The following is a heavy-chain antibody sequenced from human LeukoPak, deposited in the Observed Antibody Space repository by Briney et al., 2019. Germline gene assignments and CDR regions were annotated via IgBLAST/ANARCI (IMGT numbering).Heavy chain of an antibody. J-gene: IGHJ5*02. V-gene: IGHV3-30*02. CDR2: IRYDGSDK. Sequence: GGSLRLSCAASGFTFSSYGMHWVRQAPGKGLEWVAFIRYDGSDKNYADSVKGRFTISRDNSKNTLYLQMNSPRAEDTAVYYCAKDRVHYSGYDYFDPWGQGTLVTVSS. D-gene: IGHD5-12*01. CDR3: AKDRVHYSGYDYFDP. CDR1: GFTFSSYG.